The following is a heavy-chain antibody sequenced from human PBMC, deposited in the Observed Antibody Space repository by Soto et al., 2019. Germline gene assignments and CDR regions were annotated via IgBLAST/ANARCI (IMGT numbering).Heavy chain of an antibody. D-gene: IGHD3-22*01. CDR3: ARGITMIVVVITTDDYYYGMDV. Sequence: GASVKVSCKASGGTFSSYAISWVRQAPGQGLEWMGGIIPIFGTANYAQKFQRRVTITADESTSTAYMELSSLRSEDTAVYYCARGITMIVVVITTDDYYYGMDVWGQGATVTVSS. CDR2: IIPIFGTA. CDR1: GGTFSSYA. V-gene: IGHV1-69*13. J-gene: IGHJ6*02.